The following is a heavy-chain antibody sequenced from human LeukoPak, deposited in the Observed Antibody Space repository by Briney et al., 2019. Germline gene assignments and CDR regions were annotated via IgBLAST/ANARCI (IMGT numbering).Heavy chain of an antibody. CDR3: ARSRSLNYDYVWGSYRNGRYFDY. J-gene: IGHJ4*02. CDR2: IKQDGSEK. V-gene: IGHV3-7*01. Sequence: PGGSLRLSCAASGFTFSSYWMSWVRQAPGKGLEWVANIKQDGSEKYYVDSVKGRFTISRDNAKNSLYLQMNSLRAEDTAVYYCARSRSLNYDYVWGSYRNGRYFDYWGQGTLVTVSS. D-gene: IGHD3-16*02. CDR1: GFTFSSYW.